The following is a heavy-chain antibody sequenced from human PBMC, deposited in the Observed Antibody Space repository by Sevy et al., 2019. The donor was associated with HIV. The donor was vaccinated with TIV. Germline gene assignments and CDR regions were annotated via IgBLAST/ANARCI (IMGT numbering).Heavy chain of an antibody. CDR3: ATHAGLAAAGRVFDY. Sequence: GGSLRLSCAASGFTFSDHYMEWVRQAPGKGLEWVGRTRNKADSYTTEYAASVKDRFTISRDDSKNSLYLEMNSLKTEDRAVYYCATHAGLAAAGRVFDYWGQGTLVTVSS. J-gene: IGHJ4*02. D-gene: IGHD6-13*01. V-gene: IGHV3-72*01. CDR1: GFTFSDHY. CDR2: TRNKADSYTT.